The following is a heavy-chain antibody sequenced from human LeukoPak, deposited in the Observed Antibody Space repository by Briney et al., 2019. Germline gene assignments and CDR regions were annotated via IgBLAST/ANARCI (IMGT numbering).Heavy chain of an antibody. J-gene: IGHJ5*02. D-gene: IGHD2-2*03. V-gene: IGHV1-2*02. CDR1: GYPFTGYY. CDR3: ARYGGDCSSTSCPPPP. Sequence: ASVKLSCKASGYPFTGYYMHWVRQAPGQGLEWMGWINPNSGGTNYAQKFQRRVTMNRDTPISTAYMALSRLRSEDTAVYYSARYGGDCSSTSCPPPPWGQGTLVTVSS. CDR2: INPNSGGT.